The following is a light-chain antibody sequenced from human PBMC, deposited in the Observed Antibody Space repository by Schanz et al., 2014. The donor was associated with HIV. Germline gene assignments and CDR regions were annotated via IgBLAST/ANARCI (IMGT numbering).Light chain of an antibody. CDR1: QSVGGSQ. CDR3: QQYGSSWT. J-gene: IGKJ1*01. Sequence: EIVLTQSPGSLSLSPGERATLSCRASQSVGGSQMAWYQHRRGQAPRLLFYATSFRATGVPDRFSGSGSGTDFTLTISRLEPEDFAVYYCQQYGSSWTFGQGTKVEIK. CDR2: ATS. V-gene: IGKV3-20*01.